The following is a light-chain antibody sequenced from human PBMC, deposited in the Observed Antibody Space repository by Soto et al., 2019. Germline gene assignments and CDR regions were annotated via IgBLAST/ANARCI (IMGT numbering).Light chain of an antibody. Sequence: IVLTQSPGTLSLSPGERATLSCRASQSVSSSYLSWYQQKPGQAPRLLIYGAYSRATGIPERFSGSGSGTDFTLTIRRLEPEDFAVYCCQHYSRSGYTFGQGTKLEIK. V-gene: IGKV3-20*01. J-gene: IGKJ2*01. CDR2: GAY. CDR3: QHYSRSGYT. CDR1: QSVSSSY.